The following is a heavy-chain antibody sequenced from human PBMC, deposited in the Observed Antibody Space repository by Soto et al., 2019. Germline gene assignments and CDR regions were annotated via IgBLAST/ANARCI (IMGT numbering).Heavy chain of an antibody. CDR1: GFPFSSYS. Sequence: PGGSLRLSCAASGFPFSSYSMNWVRQATGKGLEWVSYISSSSSTIYYADSVKGRFTISRDNSKNTLYLQMNSLRAEDTAVYYCARDRQYYYDSSGPLFDYWGQGTLVTVSS. CDR3: ARDRQYYYDSSGPLFDY. J-gene: IGHJ4*02. CDR2: ISSSSSTI. D-gene: IGHD3-22*01. V-gene: IGHV3-48*01.